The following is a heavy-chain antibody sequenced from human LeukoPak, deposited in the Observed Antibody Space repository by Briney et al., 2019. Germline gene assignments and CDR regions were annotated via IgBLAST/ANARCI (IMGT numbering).Heavy chain of an antibody. CDR3: ARRRRPYFDFWRGPHYDPPSYYYYYYGMDV. CDR1: GGSISSYY. CDR2: IYYSGST. Sequence: PSETLSLTCTVSGGSISSYYWSWIRQPPGKGLEWIGYIYYSGSTNYNPSLKSRVTISVDTSKNQFSLKLSSVTAADTAVYYCARRRRPYFDFWRGPHYDPPSYYYYYYGMDVWGQGTTVTVSS. J-gene: IGHJ6*02. V-gene: IGHV4-59*08. D-gene: IGHD3-3*01.